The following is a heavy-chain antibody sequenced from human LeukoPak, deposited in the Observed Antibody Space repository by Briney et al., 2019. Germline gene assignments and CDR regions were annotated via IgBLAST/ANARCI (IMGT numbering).Heavy chain of an antibody. V-gene: IGHV1-2*02. D-gene: IGHD5-18*01. J-gene: IGHJ2*01. CDR3: ARESPARLYSYGPWYFDL. CDR2: INPNSGGT. CDR1: GYTFTGYY. Sequence: ASVKVSCKASGYTFTGYYMHWVRQAPGQGLEWMGWINPNSGGTNYAQKFQGRVTMTRDTSISTAYMELSRLRSDDTAVYYCARESPARLYSYGPWYFDLWGRGTLVTVSS.